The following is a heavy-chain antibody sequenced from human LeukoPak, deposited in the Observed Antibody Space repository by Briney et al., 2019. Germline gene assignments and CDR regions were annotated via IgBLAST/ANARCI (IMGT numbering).Heavy chain of an antibody. CDR2: IIPILGIA. D-gene: IGHD3-22*01. J-gene: IGHJ6*02. Sequence: SVKVSCKASGGTFSSYAISWVRQAPGQGLEWMGRIIPILGIANYAQKFQGRVTITADKSTSTAYMELSSLRSEDTAVYYCARANSKTYYYGSSGYGRRGYYYYGMDVWGQGTTVTVSS. V-gene: IGHV1-69*04. CDR3: ARANSKTYYYGSSGYGRRGYYYYGMDV. CDR1: GGTFSSYA.